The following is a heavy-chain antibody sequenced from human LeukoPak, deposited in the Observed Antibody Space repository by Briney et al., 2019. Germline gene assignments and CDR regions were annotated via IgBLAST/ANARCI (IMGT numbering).Heavy chain of an antibody. CDR2: ISSSSSYI. Sequence: PGGSLRLSCAASGFTFSSYSMNWVRQAPGKGLEWVSSISSSSSYIYYADSVKGRFTISRDNAKNSLYLRMNSLRAEDTAVYYCARAGTPLRYYSDSSGYSLHYWGQGTMVTASS. CDR3: ARAGTPLRYYSDSSGYSLHY. V-gene: IGHV3-21*01. CDR1: GFTFSSYS. D-gene: IGHD3-22*01. J-gene: IGHJ4*02.